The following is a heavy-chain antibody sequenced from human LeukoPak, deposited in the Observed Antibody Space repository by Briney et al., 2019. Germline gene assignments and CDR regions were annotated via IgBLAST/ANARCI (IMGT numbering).Heavy chain of an antibody. CDR1: GGTFSSYA. CDR2: IIPIFGTA. J-gene: IGHJ6*03. V-gene: IGHV1-69*13. D-gene: IGHD5-18*01. Sequence: SVKVSCKASGGTFSSYAISWVRQAPGQGLEWMGGIIPIFGTANYAQKFQGRVTITADESTSTAYMELSSLRSEDTAVYYCARGAAMVFYYYYMDVWGKGTTVTVSS. CDR3: ARGAAMVFYYYYMDV.